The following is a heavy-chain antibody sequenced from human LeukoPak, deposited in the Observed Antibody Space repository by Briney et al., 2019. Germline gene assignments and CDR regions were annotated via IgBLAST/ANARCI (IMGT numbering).Heavy chain of an antibody. CDR2: ISGSGGST. J-gene: IGHJ4*02. D-gene: IGHD2-21*01. CDR1: GFTFSSYA. V-gene: IGHV3-23*01. Sequence: GGSLRLSCAASGFTFSSYAMSWVRQAPGKGLEWVSAISGSGGSTYYADSVKGRFTISRDNSKNTLYLQMNSLRAEDTAVYYCAKESASVWGLLIGAIDYWGQGTLVTVSS. CDR3: AKESASVWGLLIGAIDY.